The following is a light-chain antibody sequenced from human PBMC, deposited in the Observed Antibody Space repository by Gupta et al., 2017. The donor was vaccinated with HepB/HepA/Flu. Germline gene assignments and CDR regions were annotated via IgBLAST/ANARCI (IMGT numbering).Light chain of an antibody. CDR2: AAS. CDR3: QKYNSAPDT. CDR1: QGIGNY. J-gene: IGKJ3*01. V-gene: IGKV1-27*01. Sequence: DIQMTQSPSSLSASVGDRVTITCRASQGIGNYLAWYQHKPGKVPKLLIYAASTLQSGVPSRFSGSGSGTDFTLSLQPEDVATYYCQKYNSAPDTFGPGTKVDIK.